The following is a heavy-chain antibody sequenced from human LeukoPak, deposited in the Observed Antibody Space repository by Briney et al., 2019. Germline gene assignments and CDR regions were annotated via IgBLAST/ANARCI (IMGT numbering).Heavy chain of an antibody. V-gene: IGHV1-18*01. CDR3: ARENYYYYYMDV. J-gene: IGHJ6*03. CDR1: GYTFTSYG. CDR2: ISAYNGNT. Sequence: TSVKVSCKASGYTFTSYGISWERQAPGQGLEWMGWISAYNGNTNYAQKLQGIVTMTTDTSTSTAYMELRSLRSDDTAVYYCARENYYYYYMDVWGKGTTVTVSS.